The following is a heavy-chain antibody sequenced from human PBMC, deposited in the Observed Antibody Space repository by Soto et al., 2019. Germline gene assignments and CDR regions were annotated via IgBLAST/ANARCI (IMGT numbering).Heavy chain of an antibody. D-gene: IGHD2-15*01. V-gene: IGHV3-33*01. CDR2: IWYDGSNK. CDR3: AREVVPELDCSGGSCYLTLGTYYYGMDV. J-gene: IGHJ6*02. CDR1: GFTFSSYG. Sequence: GGSLRLSCAASGFTFSSYGMHWVRQAPGKGLEWVAVIWYDGSNKYYADSVKGRFTISRDNSKNTLYLQMNSLRAEDTAVYYCAREVVPELDCSGGSCYLTLGTYYYGMDVWGQGTTVTVSS.